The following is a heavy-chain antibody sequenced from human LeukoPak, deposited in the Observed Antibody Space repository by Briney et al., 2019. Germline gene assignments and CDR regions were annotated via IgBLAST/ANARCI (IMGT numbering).Heavy chain of an antibody. J-gene: IGHJ4*02. Sequence: VASVRDSSKASAYTFTGYYIHWVRQAPGQGLEWMGWINPNSGGTNSAQKFQGRVTMTRDTSISTVYMDLSRLGSDDTAVYYCARQHCAGGTCYDDRGFFDFWGQ. V-gene: IGHV1-2*02. CDR1: AYTFTGYY. CDR2: INPNSGGT. D-gene: IGHD2-15*01. CDR3: ARQHCAGGTCYDDRGFFDF.